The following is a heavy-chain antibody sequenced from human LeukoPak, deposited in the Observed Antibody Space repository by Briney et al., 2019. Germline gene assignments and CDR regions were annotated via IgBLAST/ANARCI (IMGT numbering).Heavy chain of an antibody. Sequence: SQTLSLTCTVSGGSISSGSYYGSWIRQPAGKGLEWIGRIYTSGSTNYNPSLKSRVTISVDTSKNQFSLKLSSVTAADTAVYYCARSGGWLRYYYYGMDVWGQGTTVTVSS. CDR3: ARSGGWLRYYYYGMDV. V-gene: IGHV4-61*02. CDR2: IYTSGST. D-gene: IGHD5-12*01. J-gene: IGHJ6*02. CDR1: GGSISSGSYY.